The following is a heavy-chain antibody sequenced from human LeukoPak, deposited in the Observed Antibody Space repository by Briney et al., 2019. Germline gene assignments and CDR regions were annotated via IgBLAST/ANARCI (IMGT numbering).Heavy chain of an antibody. CDR2: ISAYNGNT. J-gene: IGHJ1*01. V-gene: IGHV1-18*01. Sequence: ASVKVSCKASGYTFTSYGISWVRQAPGQGLEWMGWISAYNGNTNYAQKLQGRVTMTTDTSTSTAYMELRSLRSEDTAVYYCATHSGSYMTFQHWGQGTLVTVSS. D-gene: IGHD1-26*01. CDR1: GYTFTSYG. CDR3: ATHSGSYMTFQH.